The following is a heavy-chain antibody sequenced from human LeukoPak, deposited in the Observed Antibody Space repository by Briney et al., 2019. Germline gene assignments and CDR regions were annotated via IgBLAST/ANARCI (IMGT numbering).Heavy chain of an antibody. CDR3: ARVWGYYDSSGYYVGWFDP. D-gene: IGHD3-22*01. CDR2: IYHSGST. V-gene: IGHV4-4*02. Sequence: SGTLSLTCAVSGGSISSNHWWSWVRQPPGKGLEWIGEIYHSGSTNYNPSLKSRVTISVDTSKNQFSLKLSSVTAADTAVYYCARVWGYYDSSGYYVGWFDPWGQGTLVTVSS. CDR1: GGSISSNHW. J-gene: IGHJ5*02.